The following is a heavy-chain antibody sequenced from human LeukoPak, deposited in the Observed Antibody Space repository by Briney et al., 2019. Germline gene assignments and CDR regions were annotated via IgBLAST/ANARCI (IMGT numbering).Heavy chain of an antibody. V-gene: IGHV4-39*01. Sequence: PSETLSLTCTVSGGSISSSSYYWGWIRQPPGKGLEWVGSIYYSGSTYYNPSLKSRVTISVDTSKNQFSLKLSSVTAADTAVYYCARYMGPYYFDYWGQGTLVTVSS. J-gene: IGHJ4*02. CDR1: GGSISSSSYY. CDR3: ARYMGPYYFDY. D-gene: IGHD1-26*01. CDR2: IYYSGST.